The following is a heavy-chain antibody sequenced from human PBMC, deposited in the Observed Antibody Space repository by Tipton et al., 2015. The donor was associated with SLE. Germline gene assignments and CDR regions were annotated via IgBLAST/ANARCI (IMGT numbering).Heavy chain of an antibody. CDR1: GGSVSSSSYY. V-gene: IGHV4-39*07. J-gene: IGHJ4*02. CDR3: ARDAND. Sequence: TLSLTCTVSGGSVSSSSYYWGWIRQPPGMGLEWIGSIYYRGNTHYNPSLTTRVTISVDTSKNQIFLKLTSVTAADTAVYYCARDANDWGQGTLVTVSS. CDR2: IYYRGNT.